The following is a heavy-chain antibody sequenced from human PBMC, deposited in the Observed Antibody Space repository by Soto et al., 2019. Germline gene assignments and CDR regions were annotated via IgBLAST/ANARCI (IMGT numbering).Heavy chain of an antibody. D-gene: IGHD3-16*01. J-gene: IGHJ6*02. CDR3: ARQVVLSDGMDG. Sequence: PGESLKISCKGSGYSFTSYWISWVRQMPGKGLEWMGRIDPSDSYTNYSPSFQGHVTISADKSISTAYLQWRSLKASDTAMYYCARQVVLSDGMDGWGQGTTVTVAS. V-gene: IGHV5-10-1*01. CDR1: GYSFTSYW. CDR2: IDPSDSYT.